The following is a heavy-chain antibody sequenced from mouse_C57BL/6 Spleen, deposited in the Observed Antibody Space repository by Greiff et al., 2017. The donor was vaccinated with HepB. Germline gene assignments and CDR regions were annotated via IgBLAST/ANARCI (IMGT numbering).Heavy chain of an antibody. CDR2: IHPNSGST. CDR1: GYTFTCYW. CDR3: AILPTVVPYAMDY. V-gene: IGHV1-64*01. Sequence: VQLQQSGAERVKPGASVKLSCKASGYTFTCYWMYWVKQRPGQGLEWIGMIHPNSGSTNYNEKFKSKATLTVDKSSSTAYMQLSSLTSEASAVYYCAILPTVVPYAMDYWGQGTPVTVSS. J-gene: IGHJ4*01. D-gene: IGHD1-1*01.